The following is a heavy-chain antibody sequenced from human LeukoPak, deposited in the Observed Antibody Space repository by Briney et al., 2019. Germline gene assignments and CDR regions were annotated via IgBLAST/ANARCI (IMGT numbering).Heavy chain of an antibody. CDR2: IYYSRSP. D-gene: IGHD2-15*01. Sequence: TSETLSLTCTVSGGSISSYCWSWIRQPPGKGLEWIGYIYYSRSPNYNPSLKSRVTISVDTSKNQFSLKLTSVTAADTAVYYCARSGHCSRGSCYATGLVEYWGQGTLVTVSS. V-gene: IGHV4-59*08. CDR1: GGSISSYC. J-gene: IGHJ4*02. CDR3: ARSGHCSRGSCYATGLVEY.